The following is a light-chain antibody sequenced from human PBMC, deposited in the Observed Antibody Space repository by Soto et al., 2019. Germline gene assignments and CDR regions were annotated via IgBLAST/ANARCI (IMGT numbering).Light chain of an antibody. Sequence: DIQMTQSPSTLSASVGDTVTITCRASESISSWLVWHQQKPGKAPNLLIYKASSLESGVPSRFSGSGSGTEFTLTISSLQPDDFATYYCQHYNGDSRTFGQGTKLEIK. V-gene: IGKV1-5*03. CDR1: ESISSW. CDR3: QHYNGDSRT. CDR2: KAS. J-gene: IGKJ2*01.